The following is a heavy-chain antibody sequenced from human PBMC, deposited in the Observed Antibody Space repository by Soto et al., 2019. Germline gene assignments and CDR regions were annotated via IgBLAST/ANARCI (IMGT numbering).Heavy chain of an antibody. CDR2: IIPISGTA. V-gene: IGHV1-69*01. Sequence: QVQLVQSGAEVKKPGSSVKVSCKASGGTFSSYAISWVRQAPGQGLEWMGGIIPISGTANYAQKFQGRVTNTADESTSTAYMELSSLRSEDTAVYYFARSQGSCTILEIFYYYYYGMDGWGQGTTVTVSS. CDR3: ARSQGSCTILEIFYYYYYGMDG. J-gene: IGHJ6*02. CDR1: GGTFSSYA. D-gene: IGHD3-10*01.